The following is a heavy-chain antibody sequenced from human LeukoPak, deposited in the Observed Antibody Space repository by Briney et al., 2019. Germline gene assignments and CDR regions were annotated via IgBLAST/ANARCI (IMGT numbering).Heavy chain of an antibody. CDR2: ISGSGSTI. D-gene: IGHD1-1*01. CDR1: GFTFSTYS. V-gene: IGHV3-48*04. Sequence: GGSLRLSCTASGFTFSTYSMNWVRQAPGRGLEWVSYISGSGSTIYYADSVKGRFTISRDNAKNSLYLQMNSLRAEDTAVYYCARDERLQLDYWGQGTLVTVSS. J-gene: IGHJ4*02. CDR3: ARDERLQLDY.